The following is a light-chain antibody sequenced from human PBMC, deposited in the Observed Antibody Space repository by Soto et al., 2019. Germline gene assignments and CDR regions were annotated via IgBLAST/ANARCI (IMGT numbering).Light chain of an antibody. Sequence: DIQMTQSPSSLPASAGERVNITCRTTQSIDITFKWYHQKPGKDPNLLIFAASRLQSGVTSRFSGSGSGTDFTLTISSLQPEDFATYYCQQSYTSPPTFGGGTTVEMK. J-gene: IGKJ4*01. V-gene: IGKV1-39*01. CDR3: QQSYTSPPT. CDR2: AAS. CDR1: QSIDIT.